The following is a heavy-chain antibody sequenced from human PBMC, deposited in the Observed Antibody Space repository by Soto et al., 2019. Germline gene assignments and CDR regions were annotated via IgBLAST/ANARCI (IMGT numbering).Heavy chain of an antibody. CDR2: IWYDGSNK. CDR1: GFTFSSYG. Sequence: QVQLVESGGGVVQPGRXLRLSXAASGFTFSSYGMHWVRXAPGXXXEWVAVIWYDGSNKYYADSVKGRFTISRDNSKNTLYLQMNSLRAEDTAVYYCAXXRXXHSLWFDPWGQGTLVTVSS. V-gene: IGHV3-33*01. CDR3: AXXRXXHSLWFDP. J-gene: IGHJ5*02.